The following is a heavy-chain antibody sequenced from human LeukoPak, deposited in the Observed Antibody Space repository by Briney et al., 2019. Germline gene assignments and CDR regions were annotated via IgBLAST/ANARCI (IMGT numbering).Heavy chain of an antibody. D-gene: IGHD3-16*02. CDR3: ARGDYDYVWGSYRYNTFDY. V-gene: IGHV4-34*01. CDR2: INHSGSA. J-gene: IGHJ4*02. Sequence: PSETLSLTCAVHGGSFSGYYWSWIRQPPGKGLEWIGEINHSGSANYNPSLKSRVTMSVDTSKNQFSLKLSSVTAADTAVYYCARGDYDYVWGSYRYNTFDYWGQGALVTVSA. CDR1: GGSFSGYY.